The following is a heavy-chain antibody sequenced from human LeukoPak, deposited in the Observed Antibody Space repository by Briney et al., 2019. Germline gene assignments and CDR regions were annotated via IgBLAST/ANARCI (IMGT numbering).Heavy chain of an antibody. J-gene: IGHJ4*02. CDR2: IRYDGSNK. D-gene: IGHD4-17*01. V-gene: IGHV3-30*02. CDR3: ARSHDYGDYGFDY. Sequence: GGSLRLSCAASGFTFSSYGMHWVRQAPGKGLEWVAFIRYDGSNKYYADSVKGRFTISRDNAKNTLYLQMNSLRAEDTAVYYCARSHDYGDYGFDYWGQGTLVTVSS. CDR1: GFTFSSYG.